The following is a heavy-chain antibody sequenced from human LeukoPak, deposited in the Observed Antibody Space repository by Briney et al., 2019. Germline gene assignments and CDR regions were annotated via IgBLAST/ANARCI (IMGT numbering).Heavy chain of an antibody. CDR1: GGSISSSSYY. V-gene: IGHV4-39*07. J-gene: IGHJ6*03. CDR2: IYHSGST. Sequence: SETLSLTCTVSGGSISSSSYYWGWIRQPPGKGLEWIGSIYHSGSTYYNPSLKSRVTMSVDMSTNQFSLRLSSVTAADTAVYYCATRPHEHYDIFTGRYYYYSYYIDVWGKGTTVTVSS. CDR3: ATRPHEHYDIFTGRYYYYSYYIDV. D-gene: IGHD3-9*01.